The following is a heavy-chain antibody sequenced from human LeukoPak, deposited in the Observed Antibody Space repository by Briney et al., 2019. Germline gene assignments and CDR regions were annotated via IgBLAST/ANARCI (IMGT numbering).Heavy chain of an antibody. V-gene: IGHV4-34*01. CDR1: GGSFSGYY. J-gene: IGHJ5*02. D-gene: IGHD3-3*01. Sequence: SETLSLTCAVYGGSFSGYYWSWIRQPPGKGLEWIGEINHSGSTNYNPSLKSRVTISVDTSKNQFSLKLSSVTAADTAVYYCARGREYDFWSGYYRWFDPWGQGTLVTVSS. CDR2: INHSGST. CDR3: ARGREYDFWSGYYRWFDP.